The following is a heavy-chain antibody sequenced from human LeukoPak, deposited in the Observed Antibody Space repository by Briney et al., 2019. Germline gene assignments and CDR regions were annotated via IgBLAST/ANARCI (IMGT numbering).Heavy chain of an antibody. CDR2: IIPIFGTA. J-gene: IGHJ5*02. V-gene: IGHV1-69*05. D-gene: IGHD5-24*01. CDR1: GGTFSSYA. Sequence: SVTVSFKASGGTFSSYAISWVRQAPGQGLEWMGGIIPIFGTANYAQKFQGRVTITTDESTSTAYMELSSLRSEDTAVYYCARDGYTRGSWFDPWGQGTLVTVSS. CDR3: ARDGYTRGSWFDP.